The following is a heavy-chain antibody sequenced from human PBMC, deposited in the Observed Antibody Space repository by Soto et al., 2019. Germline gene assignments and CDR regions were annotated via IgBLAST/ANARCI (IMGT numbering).Heavy chain of an antibody. D-gene: IGHD5-12*01. V-gene: IGHV2-26*01. CDR2: IFSNDEK. J-gene: IGHJ5*02. CDR3: ARMVRGSQNWFDP. Sequence: SGPTLVNPTETLTLTCTFSGFSLINARMGVSCIRQPPGKALEWLAHIFSNDEKSYSTSLKSRLTISKDTSKSQVVLTMTNMDPVDTATYYCARMVRGSQNWFDPWGQGTLVTVSS. CDR1: GFSLINARMG.